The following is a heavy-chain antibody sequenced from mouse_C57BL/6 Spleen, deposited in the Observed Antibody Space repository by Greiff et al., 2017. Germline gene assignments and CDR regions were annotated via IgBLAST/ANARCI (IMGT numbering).Heavy chain of an antibody. CDR3: TDYYGSSDWYFDV. D-gene: IGHD1-1*01. J-gene: IGHJ1*03. V-gene: IGHV14-4*01. CDR1: GFNIKDDY. CDR2: IDPENGDT. Sequence: VQLQQSGAELVRPGASVKLSCTASGFNIKDDYMHWVKQRPEQGLEWIGWIDPENGDTKYASKFQGKATITADTSSNTAYLQLSSLTSEDTAVYYCTDYYGSSDWYFDVWGTGTTVTVSS.